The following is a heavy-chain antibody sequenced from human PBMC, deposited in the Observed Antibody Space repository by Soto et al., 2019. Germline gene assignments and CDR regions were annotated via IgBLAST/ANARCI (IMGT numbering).Heavy chain of an antibody. Sequence: EVQLLESGGGLVQPGGSLRLSCAASGFTFSSYAMSWVRQAPGKGLQWASAISGSGGSTYYADSVKGRFTISRDNSKNKLYLQMTSLRAEDTAVYYCAKGRSRTVFRFLEYFLDSWGQGTLVTVSS. CDR3: AKGRSRTVFRFLEYFLDS. J-gene: IGHJ4*02. CDR2: ISGSGGST. CDR1: GFTFSSYA. V-gene: IGHV3-23*01. D-gene: IGHD3-3*01.